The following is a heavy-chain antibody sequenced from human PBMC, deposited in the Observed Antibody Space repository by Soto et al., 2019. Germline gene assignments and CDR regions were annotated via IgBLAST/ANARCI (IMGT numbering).Heavy chain of an antibody. Sequence: PGGSLRLSCAASGFTFSSYSMNWVRQAPGKGLEWVSYISSSSSTIYYADSVKGRFTISRDNAKNSLYLQMNSLRAEDTAVYYCAREIRMNYDYIWGSYRLTPHFDYWGQGTLVTVSS. CDR1: GFTFSSYS. CDR3: AREIRMNYDYIWGSYRLTPHFDY. J-gene: IGHJ4*02. V-gene: IGHV3-48*01. CDR2: ISSSSSTI. D-gene: IGHD3-16*02.